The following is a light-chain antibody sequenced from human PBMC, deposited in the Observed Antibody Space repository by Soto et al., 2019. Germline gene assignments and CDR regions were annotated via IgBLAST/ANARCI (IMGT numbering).Light chain of an antibody. CDR3: KQCAGSPFT. J-gene: IGKJ3*01. CDR1: QSGASSY. Sequence: VLTQSPGTLSLSPGDSATLSCRASQSGASSYLAWYQQKPGQAPRLLIYGASSRATGIPDRFSGSGSGTDFTLTISRLEPEDFAVYYCKQCAGSPFTFGPGTRVDIK. CDR2: GAS. V-gene: IGKV3-20*01.